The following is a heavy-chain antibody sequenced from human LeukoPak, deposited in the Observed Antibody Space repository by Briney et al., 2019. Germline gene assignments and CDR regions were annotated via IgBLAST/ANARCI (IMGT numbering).Heavy chain of an antibody. CDR3: ARDGLIDAFDI. Sequence: SETLSLTCTVSGGSISSYYWSWIRQPPGKGLEWIGYIYYSRSTNYNPSLKSRVTISVDTSKNQFSLKLSSVTAADTAVYYCARDGLIDAFDIWGQGTMVTVSS. V-gene: IGHV4-59*01. CDR2: IYYSRST. J-gene: IGHJ3*02. D-gene: IGHD2/OR15-2a*01. CDR1: GGSISSYY.